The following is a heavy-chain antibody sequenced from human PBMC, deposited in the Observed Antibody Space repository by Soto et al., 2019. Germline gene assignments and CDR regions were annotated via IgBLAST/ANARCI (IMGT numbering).Heavy chain of an antibody. CDR2: IKQDGSEK. V-gene: IGHV3-7*03. Sequence: PGGSLRLSCAASGLTFSSYWMSWVRQAPGKGLEWVANIKQDGSEKYYVDSVKGRFTISRDNAKNSLYLQMNSLRAEDTAVYYCARNQRFLEWLPDYWGQGTLVTAPQ. CDR3: ARNQRFLEWLPDY. J-gene: IGHJ4*02. D-gene: IGHD3-3*01. CDR1: GLTFSSYW.